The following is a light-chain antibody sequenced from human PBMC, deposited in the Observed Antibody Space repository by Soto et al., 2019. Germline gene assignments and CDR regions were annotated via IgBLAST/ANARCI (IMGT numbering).Light chain of an antibody. Sequence: IVLTQSPGTLSLSPGERATLSFMASQSVPRSYLAWYQQKPGQAPRLLIYGASTRATGIPARFSGSGSGTEFTLTISSLQSEDFAVYYCQQYNNWPRTFGQGTKVDI. V-gene: IGKV3-15*01. J-gene: IGKJ1*01. CDR2: GAS. CDR1: QSVPRSY. CDR3: QQYNNWPRT.